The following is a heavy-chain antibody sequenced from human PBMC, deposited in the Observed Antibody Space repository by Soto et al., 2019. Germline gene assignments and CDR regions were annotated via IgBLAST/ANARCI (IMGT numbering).Heavy chain of an antibody. CDR3: VKAYNRSFYGGYLTD. J-gene: IGHJ4*02. Sequence: EVQLVESGGVVVQPGGSLRLSCAASGFTFDDYTMHWVRQAPGKGLEWVSLISWDGGSTYYADSVKGRFTISRDNSKNPLYLQMNSLRTEDTALYYCVKAYNRSFYGGYLTDWGQGTLVTVSS. D-gene: IGHD5-12*01. V-gene: IGHV3-43*01. CDR2: ISWDGGST. CDR1: GFTFDDYT.